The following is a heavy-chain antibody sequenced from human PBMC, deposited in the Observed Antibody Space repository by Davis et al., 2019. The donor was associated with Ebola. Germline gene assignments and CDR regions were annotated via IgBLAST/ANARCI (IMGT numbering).Heavy chain of an antibody. CDR3: ARADYYDSFYYYYGMDV. V-gene: IGHV3-7*03. D-gene: IGHD3-22*01. CDR1: GFTFSSYW. Sequence: PGGSLRLSCAASGFTFSSYWMSWVRQAPGKGLEWVANIKQDGSEKYYVDSVKGRFTISRDNAKNSLYLQMNSLRAEDTAVYYCARADYYDSFYYYYGMDVWGQGTTVTVSS. J-gene: IGHJ6*02. CDR2: IKQDGSEK.